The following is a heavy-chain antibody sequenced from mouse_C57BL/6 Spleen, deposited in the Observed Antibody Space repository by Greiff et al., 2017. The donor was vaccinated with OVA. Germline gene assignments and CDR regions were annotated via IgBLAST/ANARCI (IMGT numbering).Heavy chain of an antibody. CDR1: GYAFPNYL. Sequence: VQLQESGAELVRPGTSVKVSCKASGYAFPNYLIEWVKQRPGQGLEWIGVINPGSGGTNYNEKFKGKATLTADKSSSTAYLQLSSLTSETSAVYFCARLGDYYGFDYWGQGTTLTVSS. D-gene: IGHD1-1*01. V-gene: IGHV1-54*01. CDR3: ARLGDYYGFDY. CDR2: INPGSGGT. J-gene: IGHJ2*01.